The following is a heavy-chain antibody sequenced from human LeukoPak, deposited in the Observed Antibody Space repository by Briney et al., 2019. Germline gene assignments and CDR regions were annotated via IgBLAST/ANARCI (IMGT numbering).Heavy chain of an antibody. V-gene: IGHV3-33*01. D-gene: IGHD3-22*01. J-gene: IGHJ4*02. CDR3: ARAAYDSSGYLTL. CDR2: IWYDETNK. Sequence: GRSLRLSCAASGFTFSSYGMHWVRQAPGKGLEWVAVIWYDETNKYYADSVKGRFTISRDNSKNTLFLQMNSLRAEDTAVYYCARAAYDSSGYLTLWGQGTLVTVSS. CDR1: GFTFSSYG.